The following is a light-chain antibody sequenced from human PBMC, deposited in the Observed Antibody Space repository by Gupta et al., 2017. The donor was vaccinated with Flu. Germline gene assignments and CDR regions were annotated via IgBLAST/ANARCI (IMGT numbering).Light chain of an antibody. V-gene: IGLV3-21*02. CDR3: QVWDTNSDHWV. CDR1: NIGSIS. Sequence: GGKNIGSISVHWYQQRPGQAPVLVNCGDRDRPSGIPDRFSGSNSGNTATLTISRVEAGDEADYYCQVWDTNSDHWVFGGGTKLTVL. J-gene: IGLJ3*02. CDR2: GDR.